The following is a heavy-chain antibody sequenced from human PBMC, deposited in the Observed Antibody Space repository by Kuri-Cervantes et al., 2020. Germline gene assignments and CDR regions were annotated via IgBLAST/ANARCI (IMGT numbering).Heavy chain of an antibody. CDR2: ISYDGSNK. CDR1: GFTFSSCA. Sequence: GESLKISCAASGFTFSSCAMYWVRQAPGKGLEWVAVISYDGSNKYYADSVKGRFTISRDNSKNTLYLLMNGLRAEDTAVYYCASPARGNYFEYWGQGTLVTVSS. D-gene: IGHD3-16*01. CDR3: ASPARGNYFEY. J-gene: IGHJ4*02. V-gene: IGHV3-30*04.